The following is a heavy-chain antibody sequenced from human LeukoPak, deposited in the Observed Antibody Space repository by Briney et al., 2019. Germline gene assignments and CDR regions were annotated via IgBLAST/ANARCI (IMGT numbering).Heavy chain of an antibody. CDR2: TYYSGST. D-gene: IGHD2-21*01. V-gene: IGHV4-30-4*01. Sequence: PSETLSLTCTVSGGSISSGDYYWSWIRQPPGKGLEWIGYTYYSGSTYYNPSLKSRVTISVDTSKNQFSLKLSSVTAADTAVYYCARQFYSPWTNRFDPWGQGTLVTVSS. CDR1: GGSISSGDYY. J-gene: IGHJ5*02. CDR3: ARQFYSPWTNRFDP.